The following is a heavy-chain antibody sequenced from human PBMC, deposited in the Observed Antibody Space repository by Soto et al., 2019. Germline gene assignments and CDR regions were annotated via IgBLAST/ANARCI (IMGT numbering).Heavy chain of an antibody. CDR1: GFTFSSYS. CDR3: KRKTNADS. J-gene: IGHJ4*02. Sequence: GGSLRLSCAASGFTFSSYSMNLVRRASGKRLECISYIGRSDNNIHYADSVKGRFTISRDNAKSALSLEMDSLRDEHTAVYYCKRKTNADSWGQGTLVTVSS. V-gene: IGHV3-48*02. CDR2: IGRSDNNI.